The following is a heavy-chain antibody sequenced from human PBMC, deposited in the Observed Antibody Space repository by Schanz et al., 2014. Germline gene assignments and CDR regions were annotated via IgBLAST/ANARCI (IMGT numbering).Heavy chain of an antibody. Sequence: EVQLLESGGGLVQPGGSLRLSCAASGFTFSIYGMSWVRQAPGKGLEWVSRMIGSGSSVFYADSVKGRFTISRDNSKSTLYLQVNSLRPEDTAIYYCAKDQGSYGSGSYSYFDYWGQGTLATVSS. V-gene: IGHV3-23*01. CDR1: GFTFSIYG. J-gene: IGHJ4*02. CDR2: MIGSGSSV. D-gene: IGHD3-10*01. CDR3: AKDQGSYGSGSYSYFDY.